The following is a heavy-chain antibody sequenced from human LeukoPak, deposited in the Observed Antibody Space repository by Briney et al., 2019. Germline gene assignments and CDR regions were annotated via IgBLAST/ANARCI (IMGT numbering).Heavy chain of an antibody. J-gene: IGHJ4*02. D-gene: IGHD6-13*01. V-gene: IGHV3-33*01. CDR2: IWYDGSNK. Sequence: GGSLRLSCAASGFTFSSYGMHWVRQAPGKGLEWVAVIWYDGSNKYYADSVKGRFTISRDNSKNTLYLQMNSLRAEDTAVYYCARDFPPGTFDYRGQGTLVTVSS. CDR1: GFTFSSYG. CDR3: ARDFPPGTFDY.